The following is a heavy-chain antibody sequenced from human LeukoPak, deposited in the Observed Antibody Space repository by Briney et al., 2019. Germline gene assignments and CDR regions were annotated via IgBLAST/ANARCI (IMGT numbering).Heavy chain of an antibody. V-gene: IGHV1-8*01. CDR1: GYTFTSYD. CDR2: MNPNSGNT. Sequence: ASVKVSCKASGYTFTSYDTNWVRQATGQGLEWMGWMNPNSGNTGYAQKFQGRVTMTRNTSISTAYMELSSLRSEDTAVYYCARGLGTHYGMDVWGQGTTVTVSS. D-gene: IGHD3-10*01. J-gene: IGHJ6*02. CDR3: ARGLGTHYGMDV.